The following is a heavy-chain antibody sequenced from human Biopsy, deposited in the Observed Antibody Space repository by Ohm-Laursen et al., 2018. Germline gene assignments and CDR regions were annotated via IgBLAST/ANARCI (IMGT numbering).Heavy chain of an antibody. D-gene: IGHD3-22*01. J-gene: IGHJ3*01. CDR3: ASVVLGPTNDAFDL. CDR1: GGSLSGYY. V-gene: IGHV4-34*01. Sequence: SETLSLTCVVYGGSLSGYYWNWIRQSPGKGLEWIGEINHRGFTSNNPSLKSRVTMSVDTSKKQLSLRLRSVTAADTAMYYCASVVLGPTNDAFDLWGQGTMVVVSS. CDR2: INHRGFT.